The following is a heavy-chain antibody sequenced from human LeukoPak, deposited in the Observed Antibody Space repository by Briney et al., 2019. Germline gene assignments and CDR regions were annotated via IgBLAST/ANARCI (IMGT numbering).Heavy chain of an antibody. Sequence: GGSLRLSCVASGFTVSNNYMSWVRQAPGKGLEWVSVIYSGSTTYYADSVKGRFTIYRDNSKNTLYLQMNNLRAEDPAVYYCARGPRYCSSTSCYDYWGQGTLVTVSS. V-gene: IGHV3-66*01. CDR2: IYSGSTT. CDR1: GFTVSNNY. J-gene: IGHJ4*02. CDR3: ARGPRYCSSTSCYDY. D-gene: IGHD2-2*01.